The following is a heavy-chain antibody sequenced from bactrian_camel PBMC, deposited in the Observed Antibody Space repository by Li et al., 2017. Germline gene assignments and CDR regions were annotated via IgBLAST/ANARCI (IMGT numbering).Heavy chain of an antibody. CDR2: AKADGTI. Sequence: HVQLVESGGGLVEVGGSLSLRCAVSGTLSSNCGVIAWYRQAPGKEREVVAWAKADGTIYYEDVVEGRFTASQPNGKDTLALAITNSKSEDTAVYYCAADRSVPDRDQRGLWHCSRYWGQGTQVTVS. CDR3: AADRSVPDRDQRGLWHCSRY. D-gene: IGHD2*01. J-gene: IGHJ4*01. CDR1: GTLSSNCG. V-gene: IGHV3S53*01.